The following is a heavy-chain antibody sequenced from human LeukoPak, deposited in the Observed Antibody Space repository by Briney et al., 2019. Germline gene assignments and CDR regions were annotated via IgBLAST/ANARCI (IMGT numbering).Heavy chain of an antibody. CDR1: GFTFSTFS. Sequence: GGSLRLSCAASGFTFSTFSMSWVRQASGKGLEWVSTISDSGGFTDYADSVKGRFTISRDNSRNTLYLQMNSLRADDTAVYYCARDRGTNGINDRGYFDYWGQGTLVTVSS. CDR3: ARDRGTNGINDRGYFDY. CDR2: ISDSGGFT. J-gene: IGHJ4*02. V-gene: IGHV3-23*01. D-gene: IGHD1-1*01.